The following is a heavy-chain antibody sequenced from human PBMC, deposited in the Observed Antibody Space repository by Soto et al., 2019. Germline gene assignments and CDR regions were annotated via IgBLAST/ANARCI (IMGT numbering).Heavy chain of an antibody. CDR1: GGTFSSYA. J-gene: IGHJ6*02. Sequence: QVQLVQSGAEVKKPGSSVKVSCKASGGTFSSYAISWVRQAPGQGLEWMGGIIPIFGTANYAQKFQGRVTITADESTSTAYMVLSSLRSEDTAVYYCAGKDLGYCSSTSCYRGGREDYYYGMDVWGQGTTVTVSS. CDR3: AGKDLGYCSSTSCYRGGREDYYYGMDV. V-gene: IGHV1-69*01. CDR2: IIPIFGTA. D-gene: IGHD2-2*01.